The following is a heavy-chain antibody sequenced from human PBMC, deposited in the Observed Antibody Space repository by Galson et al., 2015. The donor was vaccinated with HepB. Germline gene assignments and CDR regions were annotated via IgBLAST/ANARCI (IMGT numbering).Heavy chain of an antibody. CDR2: ISSSSSTI. Sequence: SLRLSCAASGFTSSNYAMSWVRQAPGKGLEWVSYISSSSSTIYYADSVKGRFTISRDNAKNSLYLQMNSLRDEDTAVYYCARDRGQLYVGYFDLWGRGTLVTVSS. V-gene: IGHV3-48*02. D-gene: IGHD2/OR15-2a*01. CDR1: GFTSSNYA. CDR3: ARDRGQLYVGYFDL. J-gene: IGHJ2*01.